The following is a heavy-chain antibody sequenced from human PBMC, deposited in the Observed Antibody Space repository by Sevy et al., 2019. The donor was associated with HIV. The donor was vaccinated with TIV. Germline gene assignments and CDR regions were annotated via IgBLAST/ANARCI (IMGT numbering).Heavy chain of an antibody. CDR2: SNSDEISR. Sequence: GGSLRLSCAASGFSFSSYWMHWVRQAPGKGLEWVSRSNSDEISRSYADSVMGRFTISRDNVKNTLYLQMENLRVEDTAIYYCARAHYYYDSSGYMGIDAFDVWGQRTTVNVSS. CDR1: GFSFSSYW. D-gene: IGHD3-22*01. CDR3: ARAHYYYDSSGYMGIDAFDV. V-gene: IGHV3-74*01. J-gene: IGHJ3*01.